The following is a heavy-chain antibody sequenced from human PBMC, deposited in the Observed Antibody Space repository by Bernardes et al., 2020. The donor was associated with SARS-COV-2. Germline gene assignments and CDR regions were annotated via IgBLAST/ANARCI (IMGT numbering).Heavy chain of an antibody. CDR3: ATDQRYYDILTGRTYYYGMDV. D-gene: IGHD3-9*01. CDR1: GYTLTALS. CDR2: FDPEDGET. V-gene: IGHV1-24*01. Sequence: ASLKDSCKVSGYTLTALSMHWVRQAPGQGLEWMGGFDPEDGETIYAQKFQGRVTMTEDTSTDTAYMELSSLRSEDTAVYYCATDQRYYDILTGRTYYYGMDVWGQGTTVTGSS. J-gene: IGHJ6*02.